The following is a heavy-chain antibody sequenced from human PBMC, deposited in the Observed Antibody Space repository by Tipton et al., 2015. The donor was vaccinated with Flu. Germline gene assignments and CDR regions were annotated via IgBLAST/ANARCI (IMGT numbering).Heavy chain of an antibody. V-gene: IGHV3-30-3*01. J-gene: IGHJ4*02. Sequence: SLRLSCAASGFTFSSYAMHWVRQAPDKGLEWVAVISYDGSNKYYADSVKGRFTISRDNSKNTLYLQMNSLRAEDTAVYYCARDSRITMIVVVITTLDYWGQGTLVTVSS. CDR1: GFTFSSYA. CDR2: ISYDGSNK. CDR3: ARDSRITMIVVVITTLDY. D-gene: IGHD3-22*01.